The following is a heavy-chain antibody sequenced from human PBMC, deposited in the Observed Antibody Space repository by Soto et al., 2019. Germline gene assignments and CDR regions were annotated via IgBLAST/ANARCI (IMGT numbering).Heavy chain of an antibody. Sequence: VASVKVSCKASGYTFTSYYMHWVRQAPGQGLEWMGIINPSGGSTSYAQKFQGRVTMTRDTSTSTVYMELSSLRSEDTAVYYCARDTEFLDFWSGYYIPSAMDVWGKGTTVTVSS. V-gene: IGHV1-46*03. D-gene: IGHD3-3*01. J-gene: IGHJ6*03. CDR3: ARDTEFLDFWSGYYIPSAMDV. CDR1: GYTFTSYY. CDR2: INPSGGST.